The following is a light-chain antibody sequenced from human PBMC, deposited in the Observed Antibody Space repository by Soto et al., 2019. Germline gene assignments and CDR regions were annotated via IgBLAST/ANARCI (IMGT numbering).Light chain of an antibody. Sequence: QSALTQPASVSGSPGQSITISCTGSGSDIGAYNYVSWYQQHPGRAPKLLIHGVTRRPSGVSSRFSASKSAYTASLTISGLQAEDEANYFCSSFTTSYFYVFGPGTKGTAL. J-gene: IGLJ1*01. CDR2: GVT. CDR3: SSFTTSYFYV. CDR1: GSDIGAYNY. V-gene: IGLV2-14*01.